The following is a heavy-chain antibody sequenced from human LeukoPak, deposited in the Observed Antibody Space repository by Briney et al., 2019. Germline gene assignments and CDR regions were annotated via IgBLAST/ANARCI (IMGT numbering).Heavy chain of an antibody. J-gene: IGHJ4*02. CDR1: GFTFSNFG. V-gene: IGHV3-30*02. CDR3: AKGGFYGSGDYYNGLPLHY. Sequence: GGSLRLSCATSGFTFSNFGMHWVRQTPGKGLEWVTFIRYDGSKRYYADSVKGRFTISRDNSKDTLSLQMINLRNEDTAVYYCAKGGFYGSGDYYNGLPLHYWGQGTLVTVSS. D-gene: IGHD3-10*01. CDR2: IRYDGSKR.